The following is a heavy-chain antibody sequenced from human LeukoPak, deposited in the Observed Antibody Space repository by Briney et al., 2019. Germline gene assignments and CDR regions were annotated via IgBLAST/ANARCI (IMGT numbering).Heavy chain of an antibody. D-gene: IGHD4-17*01. J-gene: IGHJ4*02. CDR2: INSDGSST. Sequence: GGSLRLSCAASGFTFSSYWMHWVRQAPGKGLVWVSRINSDGSSTSYADSVKGRFTISRDNSKNTLYLQLNSLRAEDTAVYYCAKRGSSVTTAFFDYWGQGALVAVSS. V-gene: IGHV3-74*01. CDR1: GFTFSSYW. CDR3: AKRGSSVTTAFFDY.